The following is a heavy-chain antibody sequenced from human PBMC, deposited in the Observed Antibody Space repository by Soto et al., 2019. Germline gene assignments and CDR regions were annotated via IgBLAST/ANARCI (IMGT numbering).Heavy chain of an antibody. Sequence: GGSLRLSCAASGFTFSDYYMSWIRQAPGKGLEWVSYISSSGSTIYYADSVKGRFTISRENAKNSLYLQMNSLRAEDTAVYYCAGVELGSSWYFDLWGRGTLVTVSS. V-gene: IGHV3-11*01. CDR1: GFTFSDYY. CDR3: AGVELGSSWYFDL. J-gene: IGHJ2*01. D-gene: IGHD3-10*01. CDR2: ISSSGSTI.